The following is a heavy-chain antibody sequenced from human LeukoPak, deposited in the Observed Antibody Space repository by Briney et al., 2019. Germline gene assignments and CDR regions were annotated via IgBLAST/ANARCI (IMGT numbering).Heavy chain of an antibody. D-gene: IGHD5-18*01. J-gene: IGHJ4*02. Sequence: PSETLSLTCTVSGGSISSYYWSWIRQPPGKGLEWIGYIYYSGSTNYNPSLKSRVTISVDTSKNQFSLKLSSVTAADTAVYYCARRQRGSYGYAGYFDYWGQGTLVTVSS. CDR3: ARRQRGSYGYAGYFDY. CDR1: GGSISSYY. V-gene: IGHV4-59*08. CDR2: IYYSGST.